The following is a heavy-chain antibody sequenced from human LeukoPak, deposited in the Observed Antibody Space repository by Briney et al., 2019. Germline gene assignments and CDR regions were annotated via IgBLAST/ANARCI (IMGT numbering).Heavy chain of an antibody. D-gene: IGHD3-3*01. V-gene: IGHV2-5*02. Sequence: SGPTLVNPPQTLTLTCTLSGFSLSTRRAGVGWIRQPPGNALEWLALIYWDADKRYSPSLKSRLTITKNTTKDQVVLTMTTMDPVDTATYHCAHRGVATFDDWGQGTLVIVSS. J-gene: IGHJ4*02. CDR2: IYWDADK. CDR3: AHRGVATFDD. CDR1: GFSLSTRRAG.